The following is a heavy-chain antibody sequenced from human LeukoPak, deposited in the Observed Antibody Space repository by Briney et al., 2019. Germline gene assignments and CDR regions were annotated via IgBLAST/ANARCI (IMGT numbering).Heavy chain of an antibody. D-gene: IGHD3-22*01. CDR1: GGSISSGGYS. CDR3: ARGGRGSYYDSSGYYPLDY. CDR2: IYHSGST. J-gene: IGHJ4*02. V-gene: IGHV4-30-2*01. Sequence: SETLSLTCAVSGGSISSGGYSWSWIRQPPGKGLEWIGYIYHSGSTYYNPSLKSRVTISVDRSKNQFSLKLSSVTAADTAVYYCARGGRGSYYDSSGYYPLDYWGQGTLVTVSS.